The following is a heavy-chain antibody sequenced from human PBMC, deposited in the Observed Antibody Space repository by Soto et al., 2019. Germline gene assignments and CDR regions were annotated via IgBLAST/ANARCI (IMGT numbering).Heavy chain of an antibody. D-gene: IGHD3-10*01. CDR2: ISASGETS. Sequence: EVELLESGGSLVQPGGSLRLSCAASGFTFSTYPMTWVRQAPGKGLEWVAGISASGETSYYAESVKGRFTISRDNFQSTLYLQVNSLRADDTAVYYCAKDRRITMVRGVLRSFDSWGQGTLATVSS. J-gene: IGHJ4*02. CDR3: AKDRRITMVRGVLRSFDS. V-gene: IGHV3-23*01. CDR1: GFTFSTYP.